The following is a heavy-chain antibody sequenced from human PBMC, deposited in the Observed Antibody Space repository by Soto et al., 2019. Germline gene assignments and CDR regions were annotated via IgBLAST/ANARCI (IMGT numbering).Heavy chain of an antibody. CDR3: ARERSTIAAGFFDWFDP. CDR1: GYTFTGYY. J-gene: IGHJ5*02. V-gene: IGHV1-2*04. Sequence: GASVKVSCKASGYTFTGYYMHWVRQAPGQGLEWMGWINPNSGGTNYAQKFQGWVTMTRDTSISTAYMELSRLRSDDTAVYYCARERSTIAAGFFDWFDPWGQGTLVTVSS. D-gene: IGHD6-13*01. CDR2: INPNSGGT.